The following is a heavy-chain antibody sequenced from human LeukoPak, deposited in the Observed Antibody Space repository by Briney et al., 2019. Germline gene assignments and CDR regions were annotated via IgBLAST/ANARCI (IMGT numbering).Heavy chain of an antibody. D-gene: IGHD3-3*01. V-gene: IGHV1-8*01. CDR1: GYTFTSYD. CDR2: MNPNSGNT. J-gene: IGHJ6*02. CDR3: ARVSTLYDFWSGYPYYYYYYGMDV. Sequence: GASVKVSCKASGYTFTSYDINWVRQAPGQGLEWMGWMNPNSGNTGYAQKFQGRVTMTRNTSISTAYMELSSLRSEDTAVYYCARVSTLYDFWSGYPYYYYYYGMDVWGQGTTVTVSS.